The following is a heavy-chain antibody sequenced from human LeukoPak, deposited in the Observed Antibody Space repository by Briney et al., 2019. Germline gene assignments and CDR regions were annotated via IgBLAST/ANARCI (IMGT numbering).Heavy chain of an antibody. CDR2: IKSKTDGGTT. CDR3: TTVLWEMATIWDDAFDI. Sequence: GGSLRLSCAASGFTFSNAWMSWVRQAPGKGLEWVGRIKSKTDGGTTDYAAHVKGRFTISRDDSKNTLYLQMNSLKTEDTAVYYCTTVLWEMATIWDDAFDIWGQGTMVTVSS. CDR1: GFTFSNAW. D-gene: IGHD5-24*01. J-gene: IGHJ3*02. V-gene: IGHV3-15*01.